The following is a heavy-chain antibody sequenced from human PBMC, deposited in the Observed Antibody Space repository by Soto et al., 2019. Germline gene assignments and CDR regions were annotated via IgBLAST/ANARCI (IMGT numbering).Heavy chain of an antibody. J-gene: IGHJ4*02. Sequence: SETLSLTCAVSGGSISSGGYSWSWIRQPPGKGLEWIGYIYHSGSTYYNPSLKSRVTISVDRSKNQFSLKLSSVTAADTAVYYCASSYDSSCDYYMDYWAQGTLVTVSS. D-gene: IGHD3-22*01. CDR2: IYHSGST. CDR1: GGSISSGGYS. V-gene: IGHV4-30-2*01. CDR3: ASSYDSSCDYYMDY.